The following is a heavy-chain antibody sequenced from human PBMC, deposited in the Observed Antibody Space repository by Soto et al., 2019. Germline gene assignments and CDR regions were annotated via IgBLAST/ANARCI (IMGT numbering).Heavy chain of an antibody. D-gene: IGHD3-22*01. V-gene: IGHV3-33*01. Sequence: QVQLVESGGGVVQPGRSLRLSCAASGFTFSSYGMHWVRQAPGKGLEWVAVIWYDGSNKYYADSVKGRFTISRDNSKNTLYLQMNSLRAEYTAVYYCARAPADYYDSSGYYYFTPFFFYYWGQGTLVTVSS. CDR3: ARAPADYYDSSGYYYFTPFFFYY. J-gene: IGHJ4*02. CDR1: GFTFSSYG. CDR2: IWYDGSNK.